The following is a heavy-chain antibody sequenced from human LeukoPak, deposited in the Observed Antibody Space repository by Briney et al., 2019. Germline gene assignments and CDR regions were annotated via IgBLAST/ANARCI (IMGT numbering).Heavy chain of an antibody. J-gene: IGHJ6*03. V-gene: IGHV1-69*05. CDR3: ARVDRYHFYLDV. Sequence: ASVKVSCKASGGTSSTYSITRVRQAPGQGLEWMGGIIPLFRTPHSAQKFQGRVTITTDESTSTAYMELTSLTSDDTAIYYCARVDRYHFYLDVWGKGTTVTVSS. CDR2: IIPLFRTP. CDR1: GGTSSTYS.